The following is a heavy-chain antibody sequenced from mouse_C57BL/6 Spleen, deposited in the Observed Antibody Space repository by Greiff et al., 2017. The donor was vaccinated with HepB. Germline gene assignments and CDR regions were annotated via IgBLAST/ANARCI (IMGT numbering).Heavy chain of an antibody. V-gene: IGHV1-9*01. CDR2: ILPGSGST. D-gene: IGHD1-1*01. CDR3: AREDYYGSSSPFAY. Sequence: VKLVESGAELMKPGASVKLSCKATGYTFTGYWIEWVKQRPGHGLEWIGEILPGSGSTNYNEKFKGKATFTADTYSNTAYMKLSSLTTEDSAIYYCAREDYYGSSSPFAYWGQGTLVTVSA. CDR1: GYTFTGYW. J-gene: IGHJ3*01.